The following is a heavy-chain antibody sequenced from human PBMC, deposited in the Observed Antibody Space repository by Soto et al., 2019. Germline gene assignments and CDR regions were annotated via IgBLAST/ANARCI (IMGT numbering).Heavy chain of an antibody. CDR3: ARGGYGDLYWYFDL. V-gene: IGHV4-34*01. CDR2: INHSGST. J-gene: IGHJ2*01. Sequence: PSETLSLTCAVYGGSFSDYYWSWIRQPPGKGLEWIGEINHSGSTNYNPSLKSRVTISVDTSKNHFSLKLSSVTAADTAVYYCARGGYGDLYWYFDLWGRGTLVTVSS. D-gene: IGHD4-17*01. CDR1: GGSFSDYY.